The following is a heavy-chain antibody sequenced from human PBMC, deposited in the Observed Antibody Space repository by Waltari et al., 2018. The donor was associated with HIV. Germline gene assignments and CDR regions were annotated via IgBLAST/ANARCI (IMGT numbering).Heavy chain of an antibody. J-gene: IGHJ4*02. Sequence: QIQLQESGPGLAKPSEILSLTCTVSNGSVSGYSWSWIRQSAGKGLEWIGRSYVSGSTNSHPSLKTRIRMSVDTSKNQFSLRWNSLTVAETAIYYCARGLKGNSNYDEALVFDYSGQGIQVTVTS. CDR1: NGSVSGYS. D-gene: IGHD4-4*01. CDR3: ARGLKGNSNYDEALVFDY. CDR2: SYVSGST. V-gene: IGHV4-4*07.